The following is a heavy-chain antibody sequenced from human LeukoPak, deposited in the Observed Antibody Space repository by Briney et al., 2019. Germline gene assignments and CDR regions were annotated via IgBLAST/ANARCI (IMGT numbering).Heavy chain of an antibody. CDR2: IYYSGST. V-gene: IGHV4-31*03. D-gene: IGHD3-22*01. Sequence: PSQTLSLTCTVSGGSISSGGYYRSWIRQHPGKGLEWIGYIYYSGSTYYNPSLKSRVTISVDTSKNQFSLKLSSVTAADTAVYYCARDSPEGYDSSGYYTSYYYGMDVWGQGATVTVSS. CDR1: GGSISSGGYY. CDR3: ARDSPEGYDSSGYYTSYYYGMDV. J-gene: IGHJ6*02.